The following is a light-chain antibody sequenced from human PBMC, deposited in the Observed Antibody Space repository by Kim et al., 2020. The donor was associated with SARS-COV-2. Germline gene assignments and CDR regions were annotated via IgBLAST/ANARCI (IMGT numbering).Light chain of an antibody. CDR3: QSYDSSLSGFV. V-gene: IGLV1-40*01. CDR1: SSNIGTGYD. Sequence: QKVNSTCTGSSSNIGTGYDVHWYRQRPRTAPKLLIYSNINRPSGVPDRFSGSKSGTSASLAITGLQAEDEADYYCQSYDSSLSGFVFGSGTKVTVL. J-gene: IGLJ1*01. CDR2: SNI.